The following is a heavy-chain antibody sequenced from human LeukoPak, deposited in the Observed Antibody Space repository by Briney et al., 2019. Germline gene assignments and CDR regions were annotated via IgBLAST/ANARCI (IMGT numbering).Heavy chain of an antibody. Sequence: SETLSLTCTVSGGSISSSSYSWGWIRQPPGKGLEWIGSIYYSGSTYYNPSLKSRVTISVDTSKNQFSLKLSSVTAADTAVYYCARLSGYSYAHEDYWGQGTLVTVSS. CDR1: GGSISSSSYS. V-gene: IGHV4-39*07. D-gene: IGHD5-18*01. CDR3: ARLSGYSYAHEDY. J-gene: IGHJ4*02. CDR2: IYYSGST.